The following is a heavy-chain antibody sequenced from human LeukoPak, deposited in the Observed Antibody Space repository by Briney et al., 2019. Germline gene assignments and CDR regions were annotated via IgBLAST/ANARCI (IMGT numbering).Heavy chain of an antibody. CDR3: ASEYSGYADQNAFDI. V-gene: IGHV4-59*01. Sequence: PSETLSLTCTVSGGSISSYYWSWIRQPPGKGLEWIGYIYYSGSTNYNPSLKSRVTISVDMSKNQFSLKLSSVTAAGTAVYYCASEYSGYADQNAFDIWGQGTMVTVSS. CDR1: GGSISSYY. J-gene: IGHJ3*02. D-gene: IGHD5-12*01. CDR2: IYYSGST.